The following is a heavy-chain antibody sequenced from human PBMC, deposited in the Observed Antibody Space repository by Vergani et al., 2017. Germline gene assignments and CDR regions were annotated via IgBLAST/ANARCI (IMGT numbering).Heavy chain of an antibody. CDR2: IIPIFGTA. Sequence: QVQLVQSGAEVKKPGSSVKVSCKASGGTFSSYAISWVRQAPGQGLEWMGGIIPIFGTANYAQKFQGRVTITADESTSTAYMELSSLRSEDTAVYYCARVGYYDSSGYSYHYYYGMDVWGQGTTVTVSS. J-gene: IGHJ6*02. CDR1: GGTFSSYA. D-gene: IGHD3-22*01. CDR3: ARVGYYDSSGYSYHYYYGMDV. V-gene: IGHV1-69*01.